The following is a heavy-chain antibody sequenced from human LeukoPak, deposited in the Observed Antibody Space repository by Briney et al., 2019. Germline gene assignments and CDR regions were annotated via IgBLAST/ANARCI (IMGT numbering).Heavy chain of an antibody. CDR3: ARDSGSSSWAYS. Sequence: GGSLRLSCAASGISVSENYMSWVRQAPGKGLEGVSVIHRDGRIEYADSVKGRFTISRDTAENTLSLQMNSLRDEDTAVYYCARDSGSSSWAYSWGQGTLVTVSS. D-gene: IGHD6-6*01. J-gene: IGHJ4*02. V-gene: IGHV3-66*02. CDR1: GISVSENY. CDR2: IHRDGRI.